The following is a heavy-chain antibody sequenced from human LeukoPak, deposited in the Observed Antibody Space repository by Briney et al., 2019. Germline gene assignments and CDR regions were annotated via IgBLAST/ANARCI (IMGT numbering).Heavy chain of an antibody. CDR1: GYIFTTYW. CDR3: ARHSLRWQPFDY. D-gene: IGHD4-23*01. V-gene: IGHV5-51*01. CDR2: IYPADSDT. Sequence: GESLQISCHISGYIFTTYWIAWVRQMPGKGLEWMGVIYPADSDTKYSPSFQGQVTFSVDKSISTAYLQWSSLKASDTAMCYCARHSLRWQPFDYWGQGTLVTVSS. J-gene: IGHJ4*02.